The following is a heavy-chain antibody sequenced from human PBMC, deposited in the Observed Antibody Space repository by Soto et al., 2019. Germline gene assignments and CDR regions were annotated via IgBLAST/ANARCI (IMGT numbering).Heavy chain of an antibody. J-gene: IGHJ4*01. CDR2: IYYDGSNR. CDR3: ARASCTNGVCYYFFDY. D-gene: IGHD2-8*01. Sequence: LRLSCAASGFTFGTYAMHWVRQAPGKGLEWVAVIYYDGSNRYYGDAVKGRFTISRDNSKSTLYLQMSSLRAEDTAVYYCARASCTNGVCYYFFDYWGHGTLVTVSS. V-gene: IGHV3-33*01. CDR1: GFTFGTYA.